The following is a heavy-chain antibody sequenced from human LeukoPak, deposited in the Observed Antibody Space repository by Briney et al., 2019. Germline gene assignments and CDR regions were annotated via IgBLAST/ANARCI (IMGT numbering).Heavy chain of an antibody. Sequence: GGSLRLSCAASGFTFSSYAMSWVRQAPGKGLEWVANIKQDGSEKYYVDSVKGRFTISRDNAKNSLYLQMNSLRAEDTAVYYCARDRTDTMVRGVIAYWGQGTLVTVSS. D-gene: IGHD3-10*01. J-gene: IGHJ4*02. CDR2: IKQDGSEK. CDR3: ARDRTDTMVRGVIAY. V-gene: IGHV3-7*01. CDR1: GFTFSSYA.